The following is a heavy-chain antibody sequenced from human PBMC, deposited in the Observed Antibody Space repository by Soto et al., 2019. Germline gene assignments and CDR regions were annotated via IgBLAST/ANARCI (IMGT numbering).Heavy chain of an antibody. V-gene: IGHV4-34*01. Sequence: SETLSLTCAVYGGSFSGYYWSWIRQPPGKGLEWIGEINHSGSTNYNPSLKSRVTISVDTSKNQFSLKLSSVTAADTAVYYCARGWYDFWSGDTFNWFDPWGQGTLVTVSS. D-gene: IGHD3-3*01. CDR1: GGSFSGYY. CDR2: INHSGST. CDR3: ARGWYDFWSGDTFNWFDP. J-gene: IGHJ5*02.